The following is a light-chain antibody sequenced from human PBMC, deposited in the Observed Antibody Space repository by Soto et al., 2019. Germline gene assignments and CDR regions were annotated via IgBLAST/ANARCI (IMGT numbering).Light chain of an antibody. V-gene: IGLV2-8*01. CDR2: EVS. J-gene: IGLJ1*01. CDR3: CSYGGGNNFYV. Sequence: VLTQPPSASGSPGQSVTISCTGTSSDVGSYDYVSWYQHLPDKAPKLIIYEVSKRPSGVPDRFSGSKSGNAASLTVSGLQAEDEGDYYCCSYGGGNNFYVFGTGTKVTVL. CDR1: SSDVGSYDY.